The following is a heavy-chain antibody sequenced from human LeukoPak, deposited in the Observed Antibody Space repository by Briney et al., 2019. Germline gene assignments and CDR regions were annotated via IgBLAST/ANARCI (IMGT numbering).Heavy chain of an antibody. CDR2: INPSGGST. CDR3: ARDGYDFWSGYSRGYFDY. Sequence: GASVKVSCKASGYTFTSYYIHWVRQAPGQGLEWMGIINPSGGSTSYAQKFQGRVTMTRDTSTSTVYMELSSLRSEDTAVYYCARDGYDFWSGYSRGYFDYWGQGTLVTVSS. D-gene: IGHD3-3*01. CDR1: GYTFTSYY. J-gene: IGHJ4*02. V-gene: IGHV1-46*01.